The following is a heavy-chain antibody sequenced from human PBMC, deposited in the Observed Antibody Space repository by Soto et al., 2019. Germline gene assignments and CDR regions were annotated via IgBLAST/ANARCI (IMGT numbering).Heavy chain of an antibody. V-gene: IGHV1-69*12. CDR2: IIPIFGTA. CDR1: GGTFSSYA. CDR3: ARHQISVTTSPEYFQH. Sequence: QVQLVQSGAEVKKPGSSVKVTCKASGGTFSSYAISWVRQAPGEGLEWMGGIIPIFGTANYAQKFQGRVTITADESTSTAYMELSSLRSEDTAVYYCARHQISVTTSPEYFQHWGQGTLVTVSS. J-gene: IGHJ1*01. D-gene: IGHD4-17*01.